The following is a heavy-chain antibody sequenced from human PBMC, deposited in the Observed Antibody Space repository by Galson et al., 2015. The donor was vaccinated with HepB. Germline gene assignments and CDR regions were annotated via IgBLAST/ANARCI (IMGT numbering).Heavy chain of an antibody. V-gene: IGHV3-15*01. CDR1: GFTFTNAW. J-gene: IGHJ4*02. D-gene: IGHD1-7*01. CDR2: IKSKTDGGTP. Sequence: SLRLSCAASGFTFTNAWMTWVRQAPGKGLEWVGRIKSKTDGGTPDYAAPVKGRFTISRDDSKDTLYLQMNSLKTEDTAVYYCTTDDNNKWNYEGGGDYWGQGTLVTVSS. CDR3: TTDDNNKWNYEGGGDY.